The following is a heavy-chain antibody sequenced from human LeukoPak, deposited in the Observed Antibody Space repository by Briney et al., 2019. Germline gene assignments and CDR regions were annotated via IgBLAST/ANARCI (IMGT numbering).Heavy chain of an antibody. CDR3: ASELRLGH. V-gene: IGHV3-74*01. CDR1: GFTFISSW. Sequence: GGSLRLSCAASGFTFISSWVYWVRHALGKGLERVSHIFSVGGGTSYAASVKGGFTTSRDTAQNTLYLQMNSLRAEDTAVYYCASELRLGHWGQGILVTVSS. D-gene: IGHD3-16*01. J-gene: IGHJ4*02. CDR2: IFSVGGGT.